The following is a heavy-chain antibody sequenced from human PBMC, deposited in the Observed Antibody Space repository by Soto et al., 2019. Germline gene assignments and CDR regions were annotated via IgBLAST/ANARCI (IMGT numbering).Heavy chain of an antibody. CDR2: MSHSGGT. V-gene: IGHV4-34*01. D-gene: IGHD1-1*01. CDR3: ARVERGTATTVVDAFDI. J-gene: IGHJ3*02. CDR1: GGFVSSGNYY. Sequence: QVQLQQWGAGLLKPSETLSLTCAVYGGFVSSGNYYWSWIRQPPGKGLEWIGEMSHSGGTHFNPFLKSPVPISVDTSKNQFSLKMSSVTAADTALYYCARVERGTATTVVDAFDIWGPGTMVTVSS.